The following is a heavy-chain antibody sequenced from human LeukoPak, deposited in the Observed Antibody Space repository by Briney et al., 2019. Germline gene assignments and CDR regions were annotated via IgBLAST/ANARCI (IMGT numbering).Heavy chain of an antibody. CDR1: GFTFSSYG. Sequence: PGRSLRLSCAASGFTFSSYGMHWVRQAPGKGLEWVAVIWYDGSNKYYAESVKGRFTISRDNSKNTLYLQMNSLRAEDTAVYYCAKDLEDTAMVLGYWGQGTLVTVSS. J-gene: IGHJ4*02. V-gene: IGHV3-33*06. D-gene: IGHD5-18*01. CDR2: IWYDGSNK. CDR3: AKDLEDTAMVLGY.